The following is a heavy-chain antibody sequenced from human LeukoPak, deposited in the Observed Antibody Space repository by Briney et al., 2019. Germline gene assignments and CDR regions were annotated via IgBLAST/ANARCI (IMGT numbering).Heavy chain of an antibody. CDR2: IRYDGSNK. CDR3: AKDLTPGAYYDFWSGSAFDI. V-gene: IGHV3-30*02. Sequence: GGSLRLSCAASGFTFSSYGMHWVRQAPGKGLERVAFIRYDGSNKYYADSVKGRFTISRDNSKNTLYLQMNSLRAEDTAVYYCAKDLTPGAYYDFWSGSAFDIWGQGTMVTVSS. D-gene: IGHD3-3*01. CDR1: GFTFSSYG. J-gene: IGHJ3*02.